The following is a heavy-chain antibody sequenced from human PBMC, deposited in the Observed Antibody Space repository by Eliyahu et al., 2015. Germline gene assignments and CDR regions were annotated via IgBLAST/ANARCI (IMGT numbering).Heavy chain of an antibody. V-gene: IGHV4-39*01. J-gene: IGHJ5*02. CDR3: SPITFGGGP. D-gene: IGHD3-16*01. CDR1: GGSISXSSYY. CDR2: IYYSGST. Sequence: QLQLQESGPGLVKPSETLSXTCTVXGGSISXSSYYWGXIRQXPGKGLEWIGXIYYSGSTYYNPSLKSRVTISVDTSKNQFSLKLSSVTAADTAVYYCSPITFGGGPWGQGTLVTVSS.